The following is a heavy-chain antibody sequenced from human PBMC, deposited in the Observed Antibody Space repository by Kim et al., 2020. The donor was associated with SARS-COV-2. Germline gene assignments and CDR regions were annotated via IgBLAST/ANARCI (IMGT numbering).Heavy chain of an antibody. CDR3: AVQPAGYSYGYSFDY. J-gene: IGHJ4*02. D-gene: IGHD5-18*01. V-gene: IGHV3-9*01. Sequence: DSVKGRFTISRDNAKNVLYLQMNSLRAEDTALYYCAVQPAGYSYGYSFDYWGQGTLVTVSS.